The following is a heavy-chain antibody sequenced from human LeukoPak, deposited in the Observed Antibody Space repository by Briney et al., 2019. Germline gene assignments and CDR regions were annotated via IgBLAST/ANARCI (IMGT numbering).Heavy chain of an antibody. CDR3: AREGPDSSGYYPYYFDY. CDR2: IYTSGST. Sequence: PSETLSLTCTVSGGSISSYYWSWIRQPAGKGLEWIGRIYTSGSTNYNPSLKSRVTMSVDTSKNQFSLKLCSVTAADTAVYYCAREGPDSSGYYPYYFDYWGQGTLVTVSS. D-gene: IGHD3-22*01. V-gene: IGHV4-4*07. CDR1: GGSISSYY. J-gene: IGHJ4*02.